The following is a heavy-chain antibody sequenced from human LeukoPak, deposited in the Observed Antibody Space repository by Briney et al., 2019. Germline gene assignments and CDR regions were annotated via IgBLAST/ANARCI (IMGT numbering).Heavy chain of an antibody. CDR2: ISWDGGST. J-gene: IGHJ4*02. Sequence: GGSLRLSCAASGFTFDDYAMHWVRQAPGKGLEWVSLISWDGGSTYYADSVKGRFTISRDNSKNSLYLQMNSLRAEDTALYYRAKGLDIVATITPFDYWGQGTLVTVSS. D-gene: IGHD5-12*01. CDR3: AKGLDIVATITPFDY. V-gene: IGHV3-43D*03. CDR1: GFTFDDYA.